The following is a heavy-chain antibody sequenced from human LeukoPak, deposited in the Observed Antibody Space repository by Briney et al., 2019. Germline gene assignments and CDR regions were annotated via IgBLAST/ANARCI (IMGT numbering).Heavy chain of an antibody. Sequence: GESLKISCTASGYSFTNCWIGWVRQMPGKGLAWMGIIDPSDSETRYTPSFQGQVTISADKSLSTAYLQWNSLKASDTAMYYCARQTAMGRSGDYWGQGTLVIVSS. CDR1: GYSFTNCW. D-gene: IGHD5-18*01. J-gene: IGHJ4*02. CDR3: ARQTAMGRSGDY. CDR2: IDPSDSET. V-gene: IGHV5-51*01.